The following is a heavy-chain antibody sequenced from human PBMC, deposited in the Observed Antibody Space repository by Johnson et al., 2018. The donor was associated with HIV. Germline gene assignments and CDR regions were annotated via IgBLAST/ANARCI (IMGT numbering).Heavy chain of an antibody. J-gene: IGHJ3*02. Sequence: VQLVESGGGVVQPGRSLRLSCETSGFTFSSYDMHWVRQAPGKGLEWVAFIRYDGTNKHFADSVKGRFTISRDNSKNTLYLQMNSLRAEDTAVYYCAKTRTTVTTIDAFDIWGQGTMVTVSS. CDR2: IRYDGTNK. CDR3: AKTRTTVTTIDAFDI. D-gene: IGHD4-17*01. CDR1: GFTFSSYD. V-gene: IGHV3-30*02.